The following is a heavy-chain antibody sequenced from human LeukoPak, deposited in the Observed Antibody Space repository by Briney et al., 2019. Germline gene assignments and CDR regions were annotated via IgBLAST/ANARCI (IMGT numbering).Heavy chain of an antibody. J-gene: IGHJ4*02. CDR2: ISYDGSNK. CDR1: GFTFSSYS. V-gene: IGHV3-30*03. D-gene: IGHD3-3*01. Sequence: GGSLRLSCAASGFTFSSYSMNWVRQAPGKGLEWVAVISYDGSNKYYADSVKGRFTISRDNSKNTLYLQMNSLRAEDTAVYYCARDQTIFGVVTSFDYWGQGTLVTVSS. CDR3: ARDQTIFGVVTSFDY.